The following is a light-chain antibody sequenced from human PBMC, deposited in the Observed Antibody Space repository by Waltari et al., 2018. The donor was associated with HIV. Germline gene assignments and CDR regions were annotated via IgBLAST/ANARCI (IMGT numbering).Light chain of an antibody. Sequence: EVMLTQSPATLSVSPGETVTLSCRASQSVGASLAWYQHRPGQSPRRLVYGAYTAAPGVPARFRGRGFGTDFTLTISNRQSGDFAVYFCQQYSTWPLYTFGQGTKLEI. CDR3: QQYSTWPLYT. CDR1: QSVGAS. V-gene: IGKV3-15*01. J-gene: IGKJ2*01. CDR2: GAY.